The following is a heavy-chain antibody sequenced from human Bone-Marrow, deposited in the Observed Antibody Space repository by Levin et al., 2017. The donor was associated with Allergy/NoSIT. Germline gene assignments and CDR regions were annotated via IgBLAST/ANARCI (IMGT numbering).Heavy chain of an antibody. CDR3: ARARPPRFVTAPRWFDP. V-gene: IGHV4-39*07. D-gene: IGHD2/OR15-2a*01. J-gene: IGHJ5*02. CDR2: IYFTGTT. CDR1: RGSITSSNYY. Sequence: SQTLSLTCSVSRGSITSSNYYWGWVRQPPGKGLEWIGSIYFTGTTSYNPSLQSRVTISLDSSKMQFSLKLTSVNAADTAVYYCARARPPRFVTAPRWFDPWGQGILVTVSS.